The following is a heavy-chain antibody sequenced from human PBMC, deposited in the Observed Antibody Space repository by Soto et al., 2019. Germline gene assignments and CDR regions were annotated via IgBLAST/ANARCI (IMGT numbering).Heavy chain of an antibody. J-gene: IGHJ4*02. CDR3: ARSDGRY. Sequence: SKTRSLTSTVSDGSSSIFYWSWIRQPPGKGLEWIGYIYYSGSTNYNPSLKSRVTISVDTSKNQFSLKLSSVTAADTAVYYCARSDGRYWGQGTLVTIS. V-gene: IGHV4-59*01. CDR1: DGSSSIFY. CDR2: IYYSGST.